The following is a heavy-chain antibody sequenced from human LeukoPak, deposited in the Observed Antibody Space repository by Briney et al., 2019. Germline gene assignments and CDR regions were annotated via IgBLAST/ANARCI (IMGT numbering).Heavy chain of an antibody. D-gene: IGHD4-17*01. CDR1: GGSISSSSYY. CDR2: IYYSGST. Sequence: SETLSLTCTVSGGSISSSSYYWGWIRQPPGKGLEWIGSIYYSGSTYYNPSLKSRVTISVDTSKNQFSLKLSSVTAADTAVYYCARGRSVTTLGYWGQGTLVTVSS. J-gene: IGHJ4*02. CDR3: ARGRSVTTLGY. V-gene: IGHV4-39*07.